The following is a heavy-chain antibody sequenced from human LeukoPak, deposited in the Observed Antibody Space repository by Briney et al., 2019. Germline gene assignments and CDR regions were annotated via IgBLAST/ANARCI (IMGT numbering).Heavy chain of an antibody. V-gene: IGHV4-59*08. J-gene: IGHJ4*02. Sequence: SETLSLTCTVSGGSISSYYWTWIRQPPGQGLEWIGYIYYSGNTNCNPSLKSRVTISLDTSRNQFSLRLTSVTAADTAVYFCARRARATAGGDYFDYWGQGTLVTVSS. CDR1: GGSISSYY. CDR3: ARRARATAGGDYFDY. D-gene: IGHD6-13*01. CDR2: IYYSGNT.